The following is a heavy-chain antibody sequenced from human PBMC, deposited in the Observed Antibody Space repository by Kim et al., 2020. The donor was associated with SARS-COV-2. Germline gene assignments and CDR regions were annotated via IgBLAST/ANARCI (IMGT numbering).Heavy chain of an antibody. CDR2: ISYDGSNK. Sequence: GGSLRLSCAASGFTFSSYAMHWVRQAPGKGLEWVAVISYDGSNKYYADSVKGRFTISRDNSKNTLYLQMNSLRAEDTAVYYCARVEGYSSSLLVAFDIWGQGTMVTVSS. CDR1: GFTFSSYA. J-gene: IGHJ3*02. CDR3: ARVEGYSSSLLVAFDI. V-gene: IGHV3-30*04. D-gene: IGHD6-6*01.